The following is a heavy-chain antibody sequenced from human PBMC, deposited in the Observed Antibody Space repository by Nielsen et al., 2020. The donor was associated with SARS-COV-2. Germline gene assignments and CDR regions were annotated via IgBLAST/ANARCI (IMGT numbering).Heavy chain of an antibody. CDR2: IKQDGSEK. V-gene: IGHV3-7*01. J-gene: IGHJ4*02. CDR1: GFTFSRYW. D-gene: IGHD2/OR15-2a*01. Sequence: GGSLRLSCAASGFTFSRYWMSWVRQAPGKGLEWVANIKQDGSEKYYVDSVKGRFTISRDNAKNSLYLQMNSLRAEDTAVYYCARDVFYDTGAFDIWGQGTLVTVSS. CDR3: ARDVFYDTGAFDI.